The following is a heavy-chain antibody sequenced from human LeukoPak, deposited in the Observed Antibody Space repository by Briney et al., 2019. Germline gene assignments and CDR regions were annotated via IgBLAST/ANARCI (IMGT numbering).Heavy chain of an antibody. Sequence: SETLSLTCTVSGGSISSYYWSWIRQPPGKGLEWIGEINHSGSTNYNPSLKSRVTISVDTSKNQFSLKLSSVTAADTAVYYCARLALGQGVNYFDYWGQGTLVTVSS. CDR1: GGSISSYY. CDR3: ARLALGQGVNYFDY. J-gene: IGHJ4*02. CDR2: INHSGST. V-gene: IGHV4-34*01. D-gene: IGHD1-26*01.